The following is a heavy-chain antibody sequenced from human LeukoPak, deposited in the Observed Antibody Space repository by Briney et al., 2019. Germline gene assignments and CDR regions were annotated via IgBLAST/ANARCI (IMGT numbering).Heavy chain of an antibody. CDR3: ARGVRDCSSTSCYILKGLWY. J-gene: IGHJ4*02. V-gene: IGHV1-24*01. CDR2: FDPEDGET. D-gene: IGHD2-2*02. Sequence: ASVKVSCKVSGYTLTELSMHWVRQAPGKGLEWMGGFDPEDGETIYAQKFQGRVTMTEDTSTDTAYMELSSLRSEDTAVYYCARGVRDCSSTSCYILKGLWYWGQGTPVTVSS. CDR1: GYTLTELS.